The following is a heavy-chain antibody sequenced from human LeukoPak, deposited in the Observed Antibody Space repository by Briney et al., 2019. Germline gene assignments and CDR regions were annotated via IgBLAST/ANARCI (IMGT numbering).Heavy chain of an antibody. CDR3: ARADPGDYYDSSGYYYGYFDY. J-gene: IGHJ4*02. D-gene: IGHD3-22*01. CDR1: GYTFTSYY. V-gene: IGHV1-46*01. Sequence: ASVKVSCKASGYTFTSYYMHWVRQAPGQGLEWMGIINPSGGSTSYAQKFQGRVTMTRDTSTRTVYMELSSLRSEDTAVYYCARADPGDYYDSSGYYYGYFDYWGQGTLVTVSS. CDR2: INPSGGST.